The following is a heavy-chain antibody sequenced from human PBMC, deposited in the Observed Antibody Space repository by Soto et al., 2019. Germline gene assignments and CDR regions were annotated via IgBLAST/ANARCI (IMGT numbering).Heavy chain of an antibody. J-gene: IGHJ4*02. V-gene: IGHV3-74*01. CDR2: ISPDGSDV. CDR1: GFPFTNYW. D-gene: IGHD3-16*01. CDR3: ACWGHTVPVAPSDFDR. Sequence: GGSLRLSCAASGFPFTNYWMNWVRQTPGKGLMWVSRISPDGSDVGYANSVEGRFTVSRDNAKNTLYLQMHSLRAEDTAMYYCACWGHTVPVAPSDFDRWGQGTLVTVSS.